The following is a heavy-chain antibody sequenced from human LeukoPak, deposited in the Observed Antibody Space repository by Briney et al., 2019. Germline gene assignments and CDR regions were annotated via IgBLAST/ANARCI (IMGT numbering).Heavy chain of an antibody. V-gene: IGHV3-7*03. D-gene: IGHD3-10*01. J-gene: IGHJ4*02. CDR1: EVTFSRYW. Sequence: PGGSLRLSCAASEVTFSRYWMSWVRQAPGKGPEWVANIKEDGSEKYYVDSVKGRFTISRDNAKNSLYLQMNSLRAEDTAVYYCASRPPTSRTYYGVFDYWGQGALVTVSS. CDR3: ASRPPTSRTYYGVFDY. CDR2: IKEDGSEK.